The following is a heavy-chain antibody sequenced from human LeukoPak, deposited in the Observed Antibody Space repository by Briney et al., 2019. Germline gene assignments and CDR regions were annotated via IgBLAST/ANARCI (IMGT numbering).Heavy chain of an antibody. D-gene: IGHD6-13*01. J-gene: IGHJ3*02. CDR3: ARGNRLYTSSWSSLAFDI. CDR2: TNPISGYT. V-gene: IGHV1-8*01. CDR1: GYTFTSSD. Sequence: ASVKVSCKASGYTFTSSDINWVRQATGQGLEWMGWTNPISGYTGFAQKFQGRVTMTRNTSISTAYMEVSSLTSQDTAVYYCARGNRLYTSSWSSLAFDIWGQGTMVTVSS.